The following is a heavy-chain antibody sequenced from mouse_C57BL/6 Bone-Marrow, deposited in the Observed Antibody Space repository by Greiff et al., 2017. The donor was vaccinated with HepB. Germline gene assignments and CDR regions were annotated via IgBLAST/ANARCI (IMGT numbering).Heavy chain of an antibody. J-gene: IGHJ3*01. V-gene: IGHV1-81*01. CDR1: GYTFTSYG. CDR2: IYPRSGNT. Sequence: QVQLQQSGAELARPGASVKLSCKASGYTFTSYGISWVKQRTGQGLEWIGEIYPRSGNTYYNEKFKGKATLTADKSSSTAYMELRSLTSEDSAVYFCARSPHYARGTFAYWGEVTLVTVSA. CDR3: ARSPHYARGTFAY. D-gene: IGHD1-1*02.